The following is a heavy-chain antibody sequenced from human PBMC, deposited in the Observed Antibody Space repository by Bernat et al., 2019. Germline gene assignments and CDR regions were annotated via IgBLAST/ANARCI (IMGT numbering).Heavy chain of an antibody. V-gene: IGHV3-48*03. J-gene: IGHJ4*02. Sequence: EVQLVESGGGLVEPGGSLRLSCAASGFTSSIYEMNWVRQAPGKGLEWVSYISSPCNPKHYSDSVKGRFTISRDDAKNSLYLQMNSLRAEDTGVYYCASQKPKYVMGHFDYWGQGTLVTVSS. CDR3: ASQKPKYVMGHFDY. CDR2: ISSPCNPK. D-gene: IGHD2-8*01. CDR1: GFTSSIYE.